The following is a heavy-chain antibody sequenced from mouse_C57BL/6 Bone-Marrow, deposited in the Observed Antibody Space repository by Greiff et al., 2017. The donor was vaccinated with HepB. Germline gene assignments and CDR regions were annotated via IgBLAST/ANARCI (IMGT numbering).Heavy chain of an antibody. CDR3: ARTSY. Sequence: EVKLVESVAELVRPGASVKLSCTASGFNFKNTYMHWVKQRPEQGLEWIGRIDPANGNTKYAAKFQGKATITADTSSNTAYLQLSSLTSEDTAIYYCARTSYGGRGTSLTVSA. CDR2: IDPANGNT. CDR1: GFNFKNTY. J-gene: IGHJ2*03. V-gene: IGHV14-3*01.